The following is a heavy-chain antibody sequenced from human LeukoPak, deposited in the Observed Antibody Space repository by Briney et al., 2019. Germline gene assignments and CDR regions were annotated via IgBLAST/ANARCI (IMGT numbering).Heavy chain of an antibody. Sequence: SETLSLTCTVSGGSISSYYWSWIRQPPGKGLEWIGSIYYSGSTYYNPSLKSRVTISVDTSKNQFSLKLSSVTAADTAVYYCARVNNDFWSGYYTHWGQGTLVTVSS. V-gene: IGHV4-59*05. J-gene: IGHJ4*02. CDR1: GGSISSYY. D-gene: IGHD3-3*01. CDR3: ARVNNDFWSGYYTH. CDR2: IYYSGST.